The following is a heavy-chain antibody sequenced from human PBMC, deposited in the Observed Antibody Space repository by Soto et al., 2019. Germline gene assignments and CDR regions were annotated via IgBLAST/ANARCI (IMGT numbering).Heavy chain of an antibody. J-gene: IGHJ4*02. Sequence: EVQLLESGGGLVQPGGSLRLSCAASGFTFSNFAMFWVRQAPGKGLEWVSSISRTGGAAHYADSVSGRFTISRDNSKNTLSLQMDSLRAEDTAVYYCAKVYDYIWGSYPIELDYWGQGTLVTVSS. D-gene: IGHD3-16*02. CDR3: AKVYDYIWGSYPIELDY. CDR1: GFTFSNFA. CDR2: ISRTGGAA. V-gene: IGHV3-23*01.